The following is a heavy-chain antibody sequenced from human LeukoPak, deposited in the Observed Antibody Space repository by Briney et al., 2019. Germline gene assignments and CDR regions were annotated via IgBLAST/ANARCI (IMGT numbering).Heavy chain of an antibody. Sequence: GGSLRLSCAASGFTFSSYAMSWVRQAPGKGLEWVSAISGSGGSTYYADSVKGRFTISRDNSKNTLYLQMNSLRAEDTAVYYCAKDPRRYDFWSGSDTKNYWGQGTLVTVSS. CDR2: ISGSGGST. CDR1: GFTFSSYA. D-gene: IGHD3-3*01. J-gene: IGHJ4*02. CDR3: AKDPRRYDFWSGSDTKNY. V-gene: IGHV3-23*01.